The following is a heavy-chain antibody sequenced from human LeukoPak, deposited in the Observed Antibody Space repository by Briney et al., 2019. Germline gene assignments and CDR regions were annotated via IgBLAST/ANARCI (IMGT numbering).Heavy chain of an antibody. CDR3: ARRVLRGFDP. CDR2: ISYDGSNK. J-gene: IGHJ5*02. V-gene: IGHV3-30*14. Sequence: GGSLRLSCAASGFTFSSYAMHWVRQAPGKGLEWVAVISYDGSNKYYADSVKGRFTISRDNSKNTLYLQMNSLRAEDTAVYYCARRVLRGFDPWGQGTLVTVSS. CDR1: GFTFSSYA. D-gene: IGHD3-10*01.